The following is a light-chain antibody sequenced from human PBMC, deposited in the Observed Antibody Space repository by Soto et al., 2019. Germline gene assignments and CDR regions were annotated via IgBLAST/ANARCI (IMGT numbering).Light chain of an antibody. CDR3: QQYNDWPPGT. V-gene: IGKV3-15*01. CDR1: QSVSTN. J-gene: IGKJ1*01. CDR2: AAA. Sequence: EIVMTQSPATLSVSPGERATLSCRASQSVSTNLAWYQQKPGQAPRLLIFAAAARATGVPARFSGSGSGTEFTLTISSRQSEDFAVYYCQQYNDWPPGTFGQGTKVDIK.